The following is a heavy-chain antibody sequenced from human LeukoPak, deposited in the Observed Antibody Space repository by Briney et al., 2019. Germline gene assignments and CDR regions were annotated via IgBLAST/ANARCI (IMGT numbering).Heavy chain of an antibody. D-gene: IGHD3-16*02. CDR2: ISVYNDNK. CDR1: GYTFTSYD. Sequence: ASVKVSCKASGYTFTSYDINWVRQATGQGLEWMGWISVYNDNKNYAQKFQGRVTMTTDPSTSTAHMELRSLRSDDTAVYYCARDNDYVWGSYRYPGYWGQGTLVTVPS. V-gene: IGHV1-18*01. CDR3: ARDNDYVWGSYRYPGY. J-gene: IGHJ4*02.